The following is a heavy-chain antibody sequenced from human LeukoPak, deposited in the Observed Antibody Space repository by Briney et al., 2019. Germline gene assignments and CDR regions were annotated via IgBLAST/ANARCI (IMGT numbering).Heavy chain of an antibody. Sequence: ASVKVSCKASGYTFTGYYMHWVRQAPGQGLEWMGWINPNSGGTNYAQKFQGRVTMTRDTSISTAYMELSRLRSDDTAVYYCARVIRTVVVPVAIPYNWFDPWGQGTLVTVSS. CDR1: GYTFTGYY. CDR2: INPNSGGT. J-gene: IGHJ5*02. CDR3: ARVIRTVVVPVAIPYNWFDP. D-gene: IGHD2-2*01. V-gene: IGHV1-2*02.